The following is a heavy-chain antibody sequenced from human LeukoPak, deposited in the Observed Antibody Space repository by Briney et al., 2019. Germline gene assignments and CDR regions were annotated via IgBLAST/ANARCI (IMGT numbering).Heavy chain of an antibody. CDR3: ARGNSGSYYPGY. Sequence: SETLSLTCTVSGGSISSSSYYWGWIRQPPGKGLEWIGEINHSGSTNYNPSLKSRVTISVDTSKNQFSLKLSSVTAADTAVYYCARGNSGSYYPGYWGQGTLVTVSS. CDR2: INHSGST. J-gene: IGHJ4*02. V-gene: IGHV4-39*07. D-gene: IGHD1-26*01. CDR1: GGSISSSSYY.